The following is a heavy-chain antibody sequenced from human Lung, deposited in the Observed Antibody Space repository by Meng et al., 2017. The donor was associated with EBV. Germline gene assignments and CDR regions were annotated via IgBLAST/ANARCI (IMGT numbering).Heavy chain of an antibody. CDR3: GRDQGRQLINH. V-gene: IGHV4-4*02. J-gene: IGHJ4*02. CDR2: VYHRGDT. D-gene: IGHD1-1*01. CDR1: GDSISSDIW. Sequence: QVRLEESGPGLVKPSGTLSFTCTVSGDSISSDIWWSWVRQPPGKGLEWIGEVYHRGDTNYNPSLKSRVVISVDRSKNQFSLNLSSVTAADTAVYYCGRDQGRQLINHWGQGTLVTVSS.